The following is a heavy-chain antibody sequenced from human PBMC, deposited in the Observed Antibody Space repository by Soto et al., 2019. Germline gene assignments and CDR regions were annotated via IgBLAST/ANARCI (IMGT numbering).Heavy chain of an antibody. J-gene: IGHJ6*02. Sequence: QVQLVESGGGVVQPGRSLRLSCAASGFTFSSYGMHWVLQAPGKGLEWVAVIWHDGSNKYYANSVKGRFTISRDNSKHAMYLQMNSLGAADTEVYYCARARSIAAAGTRGDYYYSGIDDWGRGTTVTVSS. CDR3: ARARSIAAAGTRGDYYYSGIDD. CDR1: GFTFSSYG. CDR2: IWHDGSNK. V-gene: IGHV3-33*01. D-gene: IGHD6-13*01.